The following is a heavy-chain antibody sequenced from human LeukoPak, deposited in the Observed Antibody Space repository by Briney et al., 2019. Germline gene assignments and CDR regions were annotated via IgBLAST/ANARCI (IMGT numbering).Heavy chain of an antibody. D-gene: IGHD3-10*01. Sequence: GESLKISCKGSGYSFTSYWSGGVRQMPGKGLEWMGIIYPGDFDTRYSPSFQGQVTISADKSISTAYLQWSSLKASDTAMYYCARLAEYGSGSYFFDYWGQGTLVTVSS. CDR2: IYPGDFDT. CDR3: ARLAEYGSGSYFFDY. V-gene: IGHV5-51*01. J-gene: IGHJ4*02. CDR1: GYSFTSYW.